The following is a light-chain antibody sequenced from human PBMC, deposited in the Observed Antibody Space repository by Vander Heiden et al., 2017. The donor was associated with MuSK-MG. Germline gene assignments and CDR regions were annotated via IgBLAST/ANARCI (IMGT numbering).Light chain of an antibody. Sequence: SLLTQPPSVSGAPTQRVTISCAGSTSNVGENAVNWYQQFPGKAPRLLIYYNDLWFSGVSDRFSGSKSGTSAALAISGLQAEDEADYYCATGDDTRDGPVFGGGTKLTVL. CDR1: TSNVGENA. V-gene: IGLV1-36*01. J-gene: IGLJ3*02. CDR2: YND. CDR3: ATGDDTRDGPV.